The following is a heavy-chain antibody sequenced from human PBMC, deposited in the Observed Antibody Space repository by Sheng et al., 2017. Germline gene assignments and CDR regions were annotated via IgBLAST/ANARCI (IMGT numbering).Heavy chain of an antibody. CDR2: IYTGGST. CDR3: ARDPDYYYYGLDV. CDR1: GFTVSSNY. V-gene: IGHV3-53*01. Sequence: EMQLVESGGGLIQPGGSLRLSCAASGFTVSSNYMSWVRQAPGMGLEWVSVIYTGGSTFYADSVKGRFTISRDDSKNTLYLQMNYLRAEDTAVYYCARDPDYYYYGLDVWGQGTTVTVSS. J-gene: IGHJ6*02.